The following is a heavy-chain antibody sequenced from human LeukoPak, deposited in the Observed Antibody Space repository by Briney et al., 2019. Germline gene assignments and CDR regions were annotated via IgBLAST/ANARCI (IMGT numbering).Heavy chain of an antibody. CDR2: ISADGNSP. J-gene: IGHJ4*02. V-gene: IGHV3-23*01. CDR3: ARDSTRWLQLDYLDS. CDR1: GFTFNNFG. D-gene: IGHD5-24*01. Sequence: GGSLRLTCAASGFTFNNFGMSWVRQAPGKGPEWLSGISADGNSPYYADSMKGRFAISRDNSKNMVYLQMNSLRVEDTAVYYCARDSTRWLQLDYLDSWGQGILVTVSS.